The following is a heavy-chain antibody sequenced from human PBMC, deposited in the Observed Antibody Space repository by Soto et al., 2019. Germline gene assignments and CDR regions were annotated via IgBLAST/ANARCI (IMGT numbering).Heavy chain of an antibody. J-gene: IGHJ4*02. V-gene: IGHV1-3*01. CDR1: GYTFTSYA. Sequence: QVQLVQSGAEVKKPGASVKVSCKASGYTFTSYAMHWVRQAPGQRLEWMGWINAGSGNTKYSQKFQGRVTITRDTPASTAYMELRSLRSEVTEVYYSASGAFYFDFWGQGTLVTVSS. CDR3: ASGAFYFDF. CDR2: INAGSGNT. D-gene: IGHD3-10*01.